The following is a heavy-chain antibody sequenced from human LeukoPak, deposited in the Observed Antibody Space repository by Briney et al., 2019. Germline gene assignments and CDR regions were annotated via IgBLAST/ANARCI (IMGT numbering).Heavy chain of an antibody. Sequence: GGSLRLSCVASGFTFDDYGMSWVRQAPGKGLEWVSSISSSSSYIYYADSVKGRFTISRDNAKNSLYLQMNSLRAEDTAVYYCARASGVVIASGGHWFDPWGQGTLVTVSS. CDR3: ARASGVVIASGGHWFDP. CDR2: ISSSSSYI. J-gene: IGHJ5*02. V-gene: IGHV3-21*01. D-gene: IGHD2-21*01. CDR1: GFTFDDYG.